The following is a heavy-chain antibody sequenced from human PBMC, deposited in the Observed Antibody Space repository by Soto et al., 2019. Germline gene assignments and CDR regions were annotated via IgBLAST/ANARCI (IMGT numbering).Heavy chain of an antibody. CDR1: GFTFSSYG. CDR3: ARVPFYVDYLDS. D-gene: IGHD3-16*01. CDR2: LWYDGSNK. V-gene: IGHV3-33*01. J-gene: IGHJ4*02. Sequence: QVQLVESGGGVVQPGRSLRLSCAASGFTFSSYGMHWVRQAPGKGLEWVAVLWYDGSNKYYADSVKGRFNISRDNSKNALYLQMTSLRTEDTAVYYCARVPFYVDYLDSWRQGRLVTVSS.